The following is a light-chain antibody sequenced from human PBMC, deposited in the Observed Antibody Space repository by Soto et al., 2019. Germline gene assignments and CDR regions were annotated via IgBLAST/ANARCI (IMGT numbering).Light chain of an antibody. CDR3: MSYTRSSTVS. CDR2: EVS. J-gene: IGLJ2*01. CDR1: SSDIGGYDF. V-gene: IGLV2-14*01. Sequence: QSALTQPASVSGSPGQSITISCTGTSSDIGGYDFVSWYQHHPVKAPKLIIYEVSNRPSGVSNRFSGSKSDNTASLTISGLQAEDEADYYCMSYTRSSTVSFGGGTKRTVL.